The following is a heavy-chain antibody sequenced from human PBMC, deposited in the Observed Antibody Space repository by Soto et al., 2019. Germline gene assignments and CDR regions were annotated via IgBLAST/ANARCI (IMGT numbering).Heavy chain of an antibody. CDR1: GGSISSVDYY. V-gene: IGHV4-30-4*01. D-gene: IGHD2-2*01. CDR2: IYYIGST. Sequence: SVTLSLPCTVSGGSISSVDYYWSWIRQPPGKGLEWIGYIYYIGSTYYNPSLKSRVTISVDTSKNHFSLKLSSVTAPDPAVYYCAAIEQGSTGLDYWGQGTPDTDSS. CDR3: AAIEQGSTGLDY. J-gene: IGHJ4*02.